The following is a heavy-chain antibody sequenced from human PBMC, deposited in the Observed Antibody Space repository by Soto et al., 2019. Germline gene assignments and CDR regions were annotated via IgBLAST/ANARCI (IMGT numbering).Heavy chain of an antibody. CDR3: ARSQGSSTSLEIYYYYYYGMDV. CDR2: IIPIPGTA. D-gene: IGHD2-2*01. CDR1: GGTFGSYA. Sequence: QVQLVQSGAEVKKPGSSVKVSCKASGGTFGSYAISWVRQAPGQGLEWMGGIIPIPGTANYAQKFQGRVTIAADESTSTAYMERSSLRSEGTAVYYCARSQGSSTSLEIYYYYYYGMDVWGQGTTVTVSS. J-gene: IGHJ6*02. V-gene: IGHV1-69*01.